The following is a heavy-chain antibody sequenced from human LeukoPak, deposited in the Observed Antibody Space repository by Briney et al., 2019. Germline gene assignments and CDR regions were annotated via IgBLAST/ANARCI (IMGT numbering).Heavy chain of an antibody. V-gene: IGHV3-11*01. CDR2: ISRSGSTI. J-gene: IGHJ4*02. D-gene: IGHD3-3*01. CDR1: GFTFSDYC. Sequence: GGSLRLSCAASGFTFSDYCMSWVRQAPGKGLEWVSYISRSGSTIYYADSVKGRFTTSRDNAKNSLYLQMNSLRAEDTAVYYCARGTGLTDYDFWSGFDHYFDYWGQGTLVTVSS. CDR3: ARGTGLTDYDFWSGFDHYFDY.